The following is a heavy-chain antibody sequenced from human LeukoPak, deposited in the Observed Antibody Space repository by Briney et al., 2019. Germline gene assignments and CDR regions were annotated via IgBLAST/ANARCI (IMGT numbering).Heavy chain of an antibody. CDR3: ASQWFGELLGGDAFDI. CDR2: INHSGST. J-gene: IGHJ3*02. V-gene: IGHV4-34*01. D-gene: IGHD3-10*01. CDR1: GGSFSGYY. Sequence: KPSETLSLTCAVYGGSFSGYYWSWIRQPPGKGLDWTGEINHSGSTNYNPSLKSRVPISVDTSRNQFSLKLSSVTAADTAVYYCASQWFGELLGGDAFDIWGQGTMVTVSS.